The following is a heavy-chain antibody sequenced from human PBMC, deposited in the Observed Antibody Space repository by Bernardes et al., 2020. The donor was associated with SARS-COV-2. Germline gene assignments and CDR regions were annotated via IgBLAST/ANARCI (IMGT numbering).Heavy chain of an antibody. CDR3: ARDHVDTAMVTGAGIDY. CDR2: ISSSGSTI. Sequence: GGSLRLSCAASGFTFSSYEMNWVRQAPGKGLEWVSYISSSGSTIYYADSVKGRFTISRDNAKNSLYLQMNSLRAEDTAVYYCARDHVDTAMVTGAGIDYWGQGTLVTVSS. J-gene: IGHJ4*02. CDR1: GFTFSSYE. D-gene: IGHD5-18*01. V-gene: IGHV3-48*03.